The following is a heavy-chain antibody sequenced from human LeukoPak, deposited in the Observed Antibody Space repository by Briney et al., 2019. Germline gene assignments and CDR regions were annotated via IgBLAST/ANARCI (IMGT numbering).Heavy chain of an antibody. J-gene: IGHJ3*02. CDR1: GYSISSGYY. D-gene: IGHD5-12*01. CDR2: SYHIGST. V-gene: IGHV4-38-2*01. CDR3: ARRLVATITSAFDI. Sequence: PSETLSLTCAVSGYSISSGYYWGWIRQPPGKGLEWIGRSYHIGSTSYNPSLKSRVTISVDTSKNQFSLKLSSVTAADTAVYYCARRLVATITSAFDIWGQGTMVTVSS.